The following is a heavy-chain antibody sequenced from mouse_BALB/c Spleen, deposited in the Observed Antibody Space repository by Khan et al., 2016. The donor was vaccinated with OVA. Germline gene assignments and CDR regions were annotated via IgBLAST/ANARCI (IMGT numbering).Heavy chain of an antibody. J-gene: IGHJ4*01. CDR2: IYYSGSI. Sequence: EVQLQESGPDLVKPSQSLSLTCTVTGYSITSGYSWHWIRQFPGNKLEWMGYIYYSGSINHNPSLKRRISINRDTSKNQFFLQLSSVTTEDTATYYCARDGNYMDYWGQGTSVTVSS. CDR1: GYSITSGYS. D-gene: IGHD2-1*01. CDR3: ARDGNYMDY. V-gene: IGHV3-1*02.